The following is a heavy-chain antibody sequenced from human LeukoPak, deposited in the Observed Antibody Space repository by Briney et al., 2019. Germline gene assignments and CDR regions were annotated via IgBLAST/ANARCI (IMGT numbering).Heavy chain of an antibody. D-gene: IGHD3-22*01. CDR2: MYYTGST. J-gene: IGHJ3*02. Sequence: SETLSLTYTVSGGSINSDYWSWIRQPPGKGLEWIGYMYYTGSTNYNPSLKSRVIMSVDTSKKKFSLRLSSVTAADTAVHYCARRGYHFDSGGGSNTFNIWGQGTMVTVSS. V-gene: IGHV4-59*08. CDR1: GGSINSDY. CDR3: ARRGYHFDSGGGSNTFNI.